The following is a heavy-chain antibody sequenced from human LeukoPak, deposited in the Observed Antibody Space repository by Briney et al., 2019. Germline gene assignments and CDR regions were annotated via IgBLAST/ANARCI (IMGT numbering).Heavy chain of an antibody. CDR1: GGSISSSSYY. CDR2: IYYSGST. CDR3: AIYIGRFGGGGY. V-gene: IGHV4-39*01. J-gene: IGHJ4*02. Sequence: SETLSLTCTVSGGSISSSSYYWGWIRQPPGKGLEWIGSIYYSGSTYYNPSLKSRVTISVDTSKNQFSLKLGSVTAADTAVYYCAIYIGRFGGGGYWGQGTLVTVSS. D-gene: IGHD3-10*01.